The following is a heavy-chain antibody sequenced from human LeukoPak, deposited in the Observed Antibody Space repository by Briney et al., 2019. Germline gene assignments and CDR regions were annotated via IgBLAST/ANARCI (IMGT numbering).Heavy chain of an antibody. Sequence: GASVKVSCKASGGTFSSYAISWVRQAPGQGLEWMGRIIPILGIANYAQKFQGRVTITADKSTSTAYMELSSLRSEDTAVYYYARGTWDCSSTSCTTSFFDYWGQGTLVTVSS. V-gene: IGHV1-69*04. CDR2: IIPILGIA. CDR1: GGTFSSYA. CDR3: ARGTWDCSSTSCTTSFFDY. J-gene: IGHJ4*02. D-gene: IGHD2-2*01.